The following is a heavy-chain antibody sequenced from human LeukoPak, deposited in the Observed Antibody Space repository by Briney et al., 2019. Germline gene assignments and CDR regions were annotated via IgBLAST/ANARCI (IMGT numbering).Heavy chain of an antibody. CDR3: ARVYFSGSFGFDY. Sequence: ASVKVSCKASGYTFTNYVIHWVRQAPGQRLEWMRWINAGNGNTEYSQKLQGRVTITRDTSATTAYMELSSLRSEDTAVYYCARVYFSGSFGFDYWGQGTLVTVSS. J-gene: IGHJ4*02. CDR1: GYTFTNYV. V-gene: IGHV1-3*01. D-gene: IGHD3-16*01. CDR2: INAGNGNT.